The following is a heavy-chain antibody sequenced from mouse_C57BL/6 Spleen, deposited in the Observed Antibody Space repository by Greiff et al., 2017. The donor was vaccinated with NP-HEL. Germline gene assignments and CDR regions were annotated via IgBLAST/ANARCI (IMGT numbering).Heavy chain of an antibody. CDR3: ARHTDYGSSYVDWFAY. CDR2: ISSGGSYT. D-gene: IGHD1-1*01. Sequence: EVKLVESGGDLVKPGGSLKLSCAASGFTFSSYGMSWVRQTPDKRLEWVATISSGGSYTYYPDSVKGRFTISRDNAKNTLYLQMSSLKSEDTAMYYCARHTDYGSSYVDWFAYWGQGTLVTVSA. CDR1: GFTFSSYG. J-gene: IGHJ3*01. V-gene: IGHV5-6*01.